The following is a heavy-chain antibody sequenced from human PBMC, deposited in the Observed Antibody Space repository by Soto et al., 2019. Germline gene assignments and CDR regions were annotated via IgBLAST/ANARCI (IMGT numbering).Heavy chain of an antibody. V-gene: IGHV3-30*18. D-gene: IGHD2-15*01. Sequence: GGSLRLSCAASGFTFSSYGMHWVRQAPGKGLEWVAVISYDGSNKYYADSVKGRFTISRDNSKDTLYLQMNSLRAEDTAVYYCAKDAPIGYCSGGSCNRPRRLSYGMDVWGQGTTVTVSS. CDR3: AKDAPIGYCSGGSCNRPRRLSYGMDV. J-gene: IGHJ6*02. CDR2: ISYDGSNK. CDR1: GFTFSSYG.